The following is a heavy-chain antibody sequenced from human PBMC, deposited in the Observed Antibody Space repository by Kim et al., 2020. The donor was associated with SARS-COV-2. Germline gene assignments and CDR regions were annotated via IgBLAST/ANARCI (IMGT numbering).Heavy chain of an antibody. J-gene: IGHJ4*02. CDR2: IISSSSYI. V-gene: IGHV3-21*01. CDR1: GFTFSSYS. D-gene: IGHD1-26*01. CDR3: AREGGWEPLPFDY. Sequence: GGSLRLSCAASGFTFSSYSMNWVRQAPGKGLEWVSSIISSSSYIYYADSVKGRFTISRDNAKNSLYLQMNSLRAEDTAVYYCAREGGWEPLPFDYWGQGTLVTVSS.